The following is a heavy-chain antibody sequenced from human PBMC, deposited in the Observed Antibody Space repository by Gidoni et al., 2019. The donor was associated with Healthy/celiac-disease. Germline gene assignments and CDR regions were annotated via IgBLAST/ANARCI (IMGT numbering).Heavy chain of an antibody. V-gene: IGHV3-23*01. J-gene: IGHJ4*02. Sequence: EVQLLASGGGLVQPGGSLRLSCAASGFTFSSYAMHWVRQARGKGLEWVSVISGSGGSTYYADSVKGRFTISRDNSKNTLYLQMNSLRAEDTAVYYCACPTRSQAIGCGGACYLPDYWGQGTLVTVSS. CDR3: ACPTRSQAIGCGGACYLPDY. D-gene: IGHD2-8*02. CDR1: GFTFSSYA. CDR2: ISGSGGST.